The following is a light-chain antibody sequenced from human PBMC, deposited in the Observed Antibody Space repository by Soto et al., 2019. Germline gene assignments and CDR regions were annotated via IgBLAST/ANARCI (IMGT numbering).Light chain of an antibody. CDR3: QQYGSSIRT. J-gene: IGKJ1*01. CDR1: QSVSSSY. V-gene: IGKV3-20*01. CDR2: GAS. Sequence: EIVLTQSPGTLSLSPGERATLSCRASQSVSSSYLAWYQQKPGQAPRLHIYGASSRATGIPDRFSGSGSGTDFTLTISRLEPEDFAVYYCQQYGSSIRTFGQGTKVDIK.